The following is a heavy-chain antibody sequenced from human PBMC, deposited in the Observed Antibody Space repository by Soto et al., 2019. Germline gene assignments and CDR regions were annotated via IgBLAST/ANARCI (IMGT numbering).Heavy chain of an antibody. CDR1: GFTFSSYA. V-gene: IGHV3-30-3*01. CDR2: ISYDGSNK. Sequence: GSLILSCAASGFTFSSYAMHWVRQAPGKGLEWVAVISYDGSNKYYADSVKGRFTISRDNSKNTLYLQMNSLRAEDTAVYYCARGLYNWNFLGWSGRGNESPFDYWGQGTLVTVSS. CDR3: ARGLYNWNFLGWSGRGNESPFDY. J-gene: IGHJ4*02. D-gene: IGHD1-7*01.